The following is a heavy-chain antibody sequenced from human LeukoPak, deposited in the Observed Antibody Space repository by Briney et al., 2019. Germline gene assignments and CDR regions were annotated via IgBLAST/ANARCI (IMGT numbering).Heavy chain of an antibody. CDR2: ISYDGSNK. Sequence: GGSLRLSCAASGFTFSSYGMHWVRQAPGKGLEWVAVISYDGSNKYYADSVKGRFTISRDNSKNTLYLQMNSLRAEDTAVYYCAKDLGTAVAGSYYYYGMDVWGQGTTVTVS. CDR1: GFTFSSYG. J-gene: IGHJ6*02. D-gene: IGHD6-19*01. CDR3: AKDLGTAVAGSYYYYGMDV. V-gene: IGHV3-30*18.